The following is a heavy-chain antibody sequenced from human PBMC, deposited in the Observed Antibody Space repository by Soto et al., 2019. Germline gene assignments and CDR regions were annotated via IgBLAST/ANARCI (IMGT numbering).Heavy chain of an antibody. CDR2: IPNNGSP. D-gene: IGHD7-27*01. CDR3: ARIVWGGDS. CDR1: GGSVRTGSYH. V-gene: IGHV4-61*01. J-gene: IGHJ4*02. Sequence: QVQLQESGPGRVKPSETLSLTCRVSGGSVRTGSYHWSWIRQPPGKGLEWIGFIPNNGSPDYNPSRKSRVVVSIDRSKNQFSLKVNSVTAADTAVYFCARIVWGGDSWGQGTLGTVSS.